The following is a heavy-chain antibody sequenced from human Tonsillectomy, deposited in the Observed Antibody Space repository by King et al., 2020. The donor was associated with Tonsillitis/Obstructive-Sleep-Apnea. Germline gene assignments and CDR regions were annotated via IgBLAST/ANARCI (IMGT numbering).Heavy chain of an antibody. D-gene: IGHD2-21*02. CDR1: GGSFSGYY. Sequence: QVQLQQWGAGLLKPSETLSLTCAVYGGSFSGYYWSWIRQPPGKGLEWIGEINHSGSTNYNPSLKSRVTISVDTSKNQFSLKLSSVTAADTAVYYYARGYIVVVTAIGGFYFDYWGQGTLVTVSS. CDR3: ARGYIVVVTAIGGFYFDY. J-gene: IGHJ4*02. V-gene: IGHV4-34*01. CDR2: INHSGST.